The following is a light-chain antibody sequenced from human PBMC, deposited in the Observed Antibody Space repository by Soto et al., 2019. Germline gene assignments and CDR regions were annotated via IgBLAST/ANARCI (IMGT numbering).Light chain of an antibody. CDR2: SNN. CDR1: SSNIGRNT. CDR3: AVWDDSLNGQV. Sequence: QSVLTQPPSASGTPGQRVTISCSGSSSNIGRNTVSWYQQLPGTAPKLLTQSNNQRPSGVPDRFSGSKSGTSASLAISGLQSEDEADYYCAVWDDSLNGQVFGGGTKLPS. V-gene: IGLV1-44*01. J-gene: IGLJ3*02.